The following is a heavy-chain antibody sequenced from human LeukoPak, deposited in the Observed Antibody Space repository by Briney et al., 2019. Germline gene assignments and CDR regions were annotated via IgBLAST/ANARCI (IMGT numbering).Heavy chain of an antibody. V-gene: IGHV3-53*01. CDR2: IYSGGST. CDR1: GFTVSSNY. CDR3: AREADYEAFDY. J-gene: IGHJ4*02. D-gene: IGHD3-22*01. Sequence: PGGSLRLSCAASGFTVSSNYMSWVRQAPGKGLEWVPVIYSGGSTYYADSVKGRFTISRDNSKNTLYLQMNSLRAEDTAVYYCAREADYEAFDYWGQGTLVTVSS.